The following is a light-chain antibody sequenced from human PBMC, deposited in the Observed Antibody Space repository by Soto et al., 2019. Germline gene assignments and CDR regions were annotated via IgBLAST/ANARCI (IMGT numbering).Light chain of an antibody. CDR2: DVS. V-gene: IGLV2-14*03. J-gene: IGLJ1*01. CDR3: SSFPSSSSYV. Sequence: QSVLAQPASVSGSPGQSITISCTGTSSDVGSYNSVSWYQQYPGKAPTLMIHDVSNRPSGVSNRFSGSKSGNTASLTISGLQAEDEADYYCSSFPSSSSYVFGSGTKVTV. CDR1: SSDVGSYNS.